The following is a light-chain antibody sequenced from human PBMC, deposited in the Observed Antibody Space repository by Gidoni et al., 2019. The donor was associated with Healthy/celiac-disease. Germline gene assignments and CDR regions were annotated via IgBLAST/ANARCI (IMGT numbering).Light chain of an antibody. CDR2: DAS. CDR3: QQRSNWRLT. J-gene: IGKJ4*01. Sequence: EIVLTQSPATLSLSPGERATLSCRSSQSVSSYLARYQQKPGQAHRLLIYDASNRATGIPARFSGSGSGTDFTLTISSLEPEDFAVYYCQQRSNWRLTFGGGTKVEIK. V-gene: IGKV3-11*01. CDR1: QSVSSY.